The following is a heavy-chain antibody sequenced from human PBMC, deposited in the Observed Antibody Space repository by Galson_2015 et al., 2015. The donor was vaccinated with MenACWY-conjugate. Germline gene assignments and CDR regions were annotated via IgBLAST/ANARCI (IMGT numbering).Heavy chain of an antibody. CDR1: GLTFSNVW. CDR2: IKCRTDGGTT. Sequence: SLRLSCATSGLTFSNVWMSWVRQAPGKGLECVARIKCRTDGGTTDYATPVKGRFTILRDDSTNTLYLQMNSLKIEDTAMYFCTRDRDVGGSRWWFDPWGQGTLVTVSS. J-gene: IGHJ5*02. V-gene: IGHV3-15*01. D-gene: IGHD2-15*01. CDR3: TRDRDVGGSRWWFDP.